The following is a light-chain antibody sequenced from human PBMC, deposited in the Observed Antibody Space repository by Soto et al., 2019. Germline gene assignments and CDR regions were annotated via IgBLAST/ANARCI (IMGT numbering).Light chain of an antibody. Sequence: EVVLTQSPATLSLSPGERATLSCRASQSVGSNLAWYQQKAGQAPRLLIYDASNRATGIPVRFSGSGSGTDFTLTISTLEPEDFAVYYCQQRTNWLLTFGGGTKVEI. J-gene: IGKJ4*01. CDR2: DAS. CDR1: QSVGSN. CDR3: QQRTNWLLT. V-gene: IGKV3-11*01.